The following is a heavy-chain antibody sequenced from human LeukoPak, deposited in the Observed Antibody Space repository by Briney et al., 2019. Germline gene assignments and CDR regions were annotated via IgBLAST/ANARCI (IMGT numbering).Heavy chain of an antibody. Sequence: PSETLSLTCPVSGGSISSSSYHWGWIRQPPGKGLEWIGSIYYSGSTYYNPSLKSRVTISVDTSKNHFSLKLSSVTAADTAVYYCPRHPQRAYCGGDCYSLDYWGQGTLVTVSS. V-gene: IGHV4-39*01. J-gene: IGHJ4*02. CDR2: IYYSGST. CDR1: GGSISSSSYH. CDR3: PRHPQRAYCGGDCYSLDY. D-gene: IGHD2-21*02.